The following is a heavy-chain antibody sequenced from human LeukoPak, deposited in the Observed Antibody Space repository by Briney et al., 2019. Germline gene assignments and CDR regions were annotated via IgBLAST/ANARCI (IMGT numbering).Heavy chain of an antibody. CDR1: GFTFSSSA. V-gene: IGHV3-23*01. J-gene: IGHJ4*02. D-gene: IGHD6-19*01. CDR2: ISGSGSGGST. CDR3: AKDPWLVGIAVAGLDY. Sequence: GGSLRLSCAASGFTFSSSAMSWVRQAPGKGLEWVSSISGSGSGGSTYYADSVKGRSTISRDNSKNTLYLQMNSLRAEDTAVYYCAKDPWLVGIAVAGLDYWGQGTLVTVSS.